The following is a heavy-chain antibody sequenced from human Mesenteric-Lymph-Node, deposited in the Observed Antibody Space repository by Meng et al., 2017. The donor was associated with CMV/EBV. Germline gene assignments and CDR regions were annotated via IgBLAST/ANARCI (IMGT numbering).Heavy chain of an antibody. V-gene: IGHV1-69*10. CDR1: GGTFSSYA. CDR2: IIPILGIA. D-gene: IGHD2-2*02. CDR3: ARDSFHTDGYYYYGMDV. Sequence: SVKVSCKASGGTFSSYAISWVRQAPGQGLEWMGGIIPILGIANYAQKFQGRVTMTTDTSTSTAYMELRSLRSDDTAVYYCARDSFHTDGYYYYGMDVWGQGTTVTVSS. J-gene: IGHJ6*02.